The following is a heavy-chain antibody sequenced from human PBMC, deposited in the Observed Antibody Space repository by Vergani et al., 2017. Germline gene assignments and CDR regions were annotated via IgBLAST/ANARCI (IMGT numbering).Heavy chain of an antibody. CDR1: GFTFSSYS. V-gene: IGHV3-21*01. CDR2: ISSSSSYI. Sequence: EVQLVESGGGLVKPGGSLRLSCAASGFTFSSYSMNWVRQAPGKGLEWVSSISSSSSYIYYADSVKGRFTISRDNAKNSLYLQMNSLRAEDTAVYYCVRGKDIVVVPMWFDPWGQGTLVTVSS. D-gene: IGHD2-2*01. J-gene: IGHJ5*02. CDR3: VRGKDIVVVPMWFDP.